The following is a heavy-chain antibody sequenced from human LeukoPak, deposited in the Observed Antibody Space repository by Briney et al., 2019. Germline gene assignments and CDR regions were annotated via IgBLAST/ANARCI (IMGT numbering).Heavy chain of an antibody. D-gene: IGHD6-6*01. CDR3: ARQGIAARPYNWFDP. J-gene: IGHJ5*02. V-gene: IGHV4-61*02. Sequence: PSQTLSLTCTVSGGSISSGSYYWSWIRQPAGKGLEWIGRIYTSGSTNYNPSLKSRVTISVDTSKNQFSLKLSSVTAADTAVYYCARQGIAARPYNWFDPWGQGALVTVSS. CDR2: IYTSGST. CDR1: GGSISSGSYY.